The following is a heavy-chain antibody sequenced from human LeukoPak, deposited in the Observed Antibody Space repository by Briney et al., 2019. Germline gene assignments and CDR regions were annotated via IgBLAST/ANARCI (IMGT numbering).Heavy chain of an antibody. CDR3: ARAPSSEPAYMDV. J-gene: IGHJ6*03. CDR1: GYTFTGYY. D-gene: IGHD1-26*01. CDR2: INPNSGGT. Sequence: ASVKVSCKASGYTFTGYYMHWVRQAPGQGLEWMGWINPNSGGTNYAQKFQGRVTMTRDTSISTAYMELSRLRSDDTAVYYCARAPSSEPAYMDVWGKGTTVTVSS. V-gene: IGHV1-2*02.